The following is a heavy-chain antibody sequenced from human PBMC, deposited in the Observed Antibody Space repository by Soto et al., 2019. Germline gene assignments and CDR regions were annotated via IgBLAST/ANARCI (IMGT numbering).Heavy chain of an antibody. D-gene: IGHD3-22*01. J-gene: IGHJ4*02. CDR3: ARELYDSSGYYQVDFDY. Sequence: GGCLRRSCAASGFTFSSYELNCVRRSSCQWLEWVSYISSSGSTIYYADSVKGRFTISRDNAKNSLYLQMNSLRAEDTAVYYCARELYDSSGYYQVDFDYWGQGTLVTVSS. V-gene: IGHV3-48*03. CDR2: ISSSGSTI. CDR1: GFTFSSYE.